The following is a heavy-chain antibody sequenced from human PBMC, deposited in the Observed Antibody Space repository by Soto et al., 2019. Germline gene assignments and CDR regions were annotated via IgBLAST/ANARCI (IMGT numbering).Heavy chain of an antibody. J-gene: IGHJ6*02. Sequence: GGSLRLSCAASGFTFSDYYMSWIRQAPGKGLEWVSYISSSSSYTNYADSVKGRFTISRDNAKNSLYLQMNSLRAEDTAVYYCARETVDYGDQIYYYYYGMDVWGQGTTVTVSS. CDR3: ARETVDYGDQIYYYYYGMDV. V-gene: IGHV3-11*06. D-gene: IGHD4-17*01. CDR2: ISSSSSYT. CDR1: GFTFSDYY.